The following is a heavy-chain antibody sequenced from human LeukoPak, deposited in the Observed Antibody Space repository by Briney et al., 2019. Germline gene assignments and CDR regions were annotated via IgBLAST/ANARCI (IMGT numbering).Heavy chain of an antibody. CDR1: GGSFSGYY. Sequence: SETLSLTCAVYGGSFSGYYWSWIRQPPGKGLEWIGEINHSGSTNYNPSLKSRVTISVDTSKNQFSLKLSSVTAADTAVFYCARGPGAYPDAFDIRGQGTMVTVSS. J-gene: IGHJ3*02. V-gene: IGHV4-34*01. CDR3: ARGPGAYPDAFDI. CDR2: INHSGST.